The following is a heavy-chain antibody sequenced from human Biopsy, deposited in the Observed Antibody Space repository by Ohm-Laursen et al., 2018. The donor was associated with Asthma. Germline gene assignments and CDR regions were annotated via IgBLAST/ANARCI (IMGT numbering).Heavy chain of an antibody. CDR2: ISHSGST. Sequence: SDTLSLTCAVSGGSISSGGYWTWIRQPPGKGLEWIGYISHSGSTYFNPSLKSRVTISLDKSKNQFSLNLFSVTAADTAVYYCATASPFSIVYWGQGTLVTVSS. D-gene: IGHD2-21*02. V-gene: IGHV4-30-2*01. CDR3: ATASPFSIVY. CDR1: GGSISSGGY. J-gene: IGHJ4*02.